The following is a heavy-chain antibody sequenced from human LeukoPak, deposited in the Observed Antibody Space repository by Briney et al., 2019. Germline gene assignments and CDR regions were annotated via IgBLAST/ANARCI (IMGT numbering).Heavy chain of an antibody. D-gene: IGHD6-6*01. Sequence: GRSLRLSCAASGFTSSSYAMHWVRQAPGKGLEWVAVISYDGSNKYYADSVKGRFTISRDNSKNTLYLQMNSLRAEDTAVYYCARGRSIAARRLIDAFDIWGQGTMVTVSS. V-gene: IGHV3-30-3*01. CDR2: ISYDGSNK. CDR3: ARGRSIAARRLIDAFDI. CDR1: GFTSSSYA. J-gene: IGHJ3*02.